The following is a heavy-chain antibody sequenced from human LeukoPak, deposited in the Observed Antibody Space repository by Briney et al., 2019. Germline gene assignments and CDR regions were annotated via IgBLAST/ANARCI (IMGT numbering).Heavy chain of an antibody. D-gene: IGHD4-17*01. J-gene: IGHJ4*02. CDR1: GFTFDDYA. Sequence: GGSLRLSCAASGFTFDDYAMHWVRQAPGKGLEWVSGISWNSGSIGYADSVKGRFTISRDNAKNSLYLQMNSLRAEDTAVYYCARGYYGDYYFDYWGQGTLVTVSS. CDR2: ISWNSGSI. V-gene: IGHV3-9*01. CDR3: ARGYYGDYYFDY.